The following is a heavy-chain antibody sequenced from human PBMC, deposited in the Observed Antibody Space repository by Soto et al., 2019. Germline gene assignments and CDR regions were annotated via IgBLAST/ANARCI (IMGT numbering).Heavy chain of an antibody. CDR2: ISSSGGTT. CDR1: GFTFSSYA. Sequence: GGSLRLSCEASGFTFSSYAMSWVRQAPGKGLEWVSGISSSGGTTYTNDADSVKGRFTISRDNSQNTLYLHIHSLRAEDTAVYYCNYYRDGSNYRFDSWGQGTLVTVSS. V-gene: IGHV3-23*01. CDR3: NYYRDGSNYRFDS. J-gene: IGHJ4*02. D-gene: IGHD5-18*01.